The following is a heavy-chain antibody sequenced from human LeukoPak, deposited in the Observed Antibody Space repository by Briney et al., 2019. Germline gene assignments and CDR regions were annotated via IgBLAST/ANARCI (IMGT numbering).Heavy chain of an antibody. Sequence: GGSLRLSCAASGFTFDDYGMSWVRQAPGKGLEWVSGINWNGGSTGYADSVKGRFTISRDNAKNSLYLQMNSLRAEDTALYYCARDERYNSSFWEPSLFDPWGQGTLVTVSS. CDR3: ARDERYNSSFWEPSLFDP. CDR2: INWNGGST. CDR1: GFTFDDYG. V-gene: IGHV3-20*04. J-gene: IGHJ5*02. D-gene: IGHD6-6*01.